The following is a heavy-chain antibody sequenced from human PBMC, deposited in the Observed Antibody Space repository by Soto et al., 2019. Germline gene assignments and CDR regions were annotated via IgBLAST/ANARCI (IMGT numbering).Heavy chain of an antibody. V-gene: IGHV4-39*01. Sequence: SETLSLTCTVSGGSISSSSYYWGWIRQPPGKGLEWIGSIYYSGSTYYNPSLKSRVTISVDTSKNQFSLKLSSVTAAGTAVYYCARQVATITVAFDIWGQGTMVTVSS. D-gene: IGHD5-12*01. CDR3: ARQVATITVAFDI. J-gene: IGHJ3*02. CDR1: GGSISSSSYY. CDR2: IYYSGST.